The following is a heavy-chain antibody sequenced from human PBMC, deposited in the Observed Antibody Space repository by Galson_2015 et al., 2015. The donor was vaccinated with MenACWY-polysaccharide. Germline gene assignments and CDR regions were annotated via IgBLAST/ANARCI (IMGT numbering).Heavy chain of an antibody. CDR2: IYPGDSDA. J-gene: IGHJ4*02. V-gene: IGHV5-51*01. D-gene: IGHD2-2*01. CDR1: GYSFPNYW. CDR3: ARHLFRTQLSSSHD. Sequence: QSGAEVKKPGESLQISCKASGYSFPNYWIGWVRQMPGKGLEWMGIIYPGDSDARYSPSFRGQVTISADKSVNTVYLQWSSLKASDSAMYYCARHLFRTQLSSSHDWGQGTLVTVSS.